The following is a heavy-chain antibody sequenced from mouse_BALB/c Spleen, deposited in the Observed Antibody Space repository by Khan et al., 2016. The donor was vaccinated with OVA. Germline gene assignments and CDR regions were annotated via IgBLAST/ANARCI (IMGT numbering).Heavy chain of an antibody. CDR1: GYSITRDYA. CDR3: ASELGRYYAMDY. V-gene: IGHV3-2*02. Sequence: EVKLLESGPGLVKPSQSLSLTCTVTGYSITRDYAWTWIRQFPGNKLEWMGYISNSGSASYNPSLKSRISITRDTSKNPFFLQLDSETTEDTATYYCASELGRYYAMDYWGQGTSVTVSA. J-gene: IGHJ4*01. CDR2: ISNSGSA. D-gene: IGHD4-1*01.